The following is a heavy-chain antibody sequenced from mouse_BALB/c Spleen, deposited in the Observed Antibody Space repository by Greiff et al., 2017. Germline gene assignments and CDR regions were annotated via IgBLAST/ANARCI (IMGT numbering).Heavy chain of an antibody. D-gene: IGHD2-2*01. Sequence: VQLQQSGAELVRSGASVKLSCTASGFNIKDYYMPWVKQRPEQGLEWIGWIDPENGDTEYAPKFQGKATMTADTSSNTAYLQRSSLTSEDTAVYYGKAYGYDWFAYWGQGTLVTVSA. V-gene: IGHV14-4*02. CDR2: IDPENGDT. CDR3: KAYGYDWFAY. J-gene: IGHJ3*01. CDR1: GFNIKDYY.